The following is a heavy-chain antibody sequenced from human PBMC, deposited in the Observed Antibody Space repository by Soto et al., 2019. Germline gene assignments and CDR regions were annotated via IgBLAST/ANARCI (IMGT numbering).Heavy chain of an antibody. CDR3: ARSSGYSYGFDY. CDR2: ISAYNGNT. J-gene: IGHJ4*02. V-gene: IGHV1-18*01. Sequence: ASGKVSCKVSGYTLTELSMHWVRQAPGQGLEWMGWISAYNGNTNYAQKLQGRVTMTTDTSTSTAYMEMRSLRSDDTAVYYCARSSGYSYGFDYWGQGTLVTVSS. D-gene: IGHD5-18*01. CDR1: GYTLTELS.